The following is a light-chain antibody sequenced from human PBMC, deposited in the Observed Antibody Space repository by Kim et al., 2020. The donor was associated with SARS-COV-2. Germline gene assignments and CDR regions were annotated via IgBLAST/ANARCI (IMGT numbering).Light chain of an antibody. CDR1: QGIRNE. J-gene: IGKJ2*01. CDR2: SSS. CDR3: LQFYSSPPT. V-gene: IGKV1-17*01. Sequence: DIQMTQSPSSLSASVGDRVTITCRASQGIRNELGWFQQKPGKAPRRLMYSSSTLESGVPSRFSGSGSGTEFSLTISSLQPEDFATYYCLQFYSSPPTFGQGTKLEI.